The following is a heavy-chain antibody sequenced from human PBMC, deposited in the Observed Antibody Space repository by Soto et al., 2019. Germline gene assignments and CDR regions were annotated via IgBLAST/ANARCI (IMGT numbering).Heavy chain of an antibody. V-gene: IGHV3-23*01. D-gene: IGHD6-19*01. Sequence: GGSLRLSCAASGFTFSSYAMSWVRQAPGKGLEWVSAISGSGGSTYYADSVKGRFTISRDNSKNTLYLQMNSLRAEDTAVYYCAKDKPVTAVAASLGGAFDSWGKGTMVPVS. CDR1: GFTFSSYA. CDR2: ISGSGGST. J-gene: IGHJ3*02. CDR3: AKDKPVTAVAASLGGAFDS.